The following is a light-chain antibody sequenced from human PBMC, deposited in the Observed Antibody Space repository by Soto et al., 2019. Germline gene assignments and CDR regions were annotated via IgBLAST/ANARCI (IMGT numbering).Light chain of an antibody. Sequence: DIQMTQSPSSLSASVGDRVTITCRASQSISSYLNWYQQKPGKAPKLLIYAASSLQSGVPSRFSGSGGGTDFTLSISSVQPEDFATYFCQQSYMDPITVGQGTDWRL. J-gene: IGKJ5*01. CDR1: QSISSY. CDR2: AAS. CDR3: QQSYMDPIT. V-gene: IGKV1-39*01.